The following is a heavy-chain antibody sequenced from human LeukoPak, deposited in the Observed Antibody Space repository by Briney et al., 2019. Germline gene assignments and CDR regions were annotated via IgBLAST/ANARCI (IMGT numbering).Heavy chain of an antibody. CDR3: ATSATPGYYDSSGYYIGYFQH. D-gene: IGHD3-22*01. V-gene: IGHV3-23*01. J-gene: IGHJ1*01. CDR1: GFTFSSSA. CDR2: ISGSGGST. Sequence: GGSLRLSCAASGFTFSSSAMSWVRQAPGKGLEWVSAISGSGGSTYYADSVKGQFTISRDNSKNTLYLQMNSLRAEDTAVYYCATSATPGYYDSSGYYIGYFQHWGQGTLVTVSS.